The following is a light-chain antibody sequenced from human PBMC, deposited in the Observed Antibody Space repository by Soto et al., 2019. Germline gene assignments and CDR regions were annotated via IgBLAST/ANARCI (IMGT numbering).Light chain of an antibody. J-gene: IGKJ4*01. CDR2: GAS. Sequence: EIVLTHSPGTLSLSPGERATLSCRASQSVSVNLAWYQQKPGQAPRLLIYGASSRATGIPDRFSGSGSGTDFTLTISRLEPEDFVVYYCQQYGSSPPLTFGGGTKVDIK. CDR1: QSVSVN. V-gene: IGKV3-20*01. CDR3: QQYGSSPPLT.